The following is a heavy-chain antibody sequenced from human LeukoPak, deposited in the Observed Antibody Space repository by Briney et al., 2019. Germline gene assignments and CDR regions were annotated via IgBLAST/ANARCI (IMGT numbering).Heavy chain of an antibody. D-gene: IGHD3-10*01. Sequence: SETLSLTCAVYGGSFSGYYWSWIRQPPGKGLEWIGEINHSGSTNYNPSLKSRVTISVDTSKNQFSLKLSSVTAADTAVYYCARALWFGEFSFDYWGQEPWSPSPQ. CDR3: ARALWFGEFSFDY. J-gene: IGHJ4*01. CDR2: INHSGST. V-gene: IGHV4-34*01. CDR1: GGSFSGYY.